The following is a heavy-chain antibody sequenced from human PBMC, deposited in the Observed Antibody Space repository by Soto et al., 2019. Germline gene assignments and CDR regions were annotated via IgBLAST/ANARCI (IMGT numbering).Heavy chain of an antibody. V-gene: IGHV3-66*01. CDR2: IYSGGST. CDR3: ARGAGDTSGYYYYAWAY. D-gene: IGHD3-22*01. CDR1: GFTVSSNY. J-gene: IGHJ4*02. Sequence: EVQLVESGGGLVQPGGSLRLSCAASGFTVSSNYMSWVRQAPGKGLEWVSVIYSGGSTYYADSVKGRFTISRDNSKNTLYLQMNSLRAEDTAVYYCARGAGDTSGYYYYAWAYWGQGTLLTVSS.